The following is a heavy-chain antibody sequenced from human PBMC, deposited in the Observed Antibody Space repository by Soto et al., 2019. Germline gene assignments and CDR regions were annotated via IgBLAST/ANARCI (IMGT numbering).Heavy chain of an antibody. CDR3: SSEVPKLDYYHDGIYV. J-gene: IGHJ6*02. Sequence: PGVSMRPSCAASGFTFSSYAMHWVRQAPGKGLEWVAVISYDGSNKYYADSVKGRFTISRDNSKNTLYLQMNSLRAEDTAVYYCSSEVPKLDYYHDGIYVCGHG. V-gene: IGHV3-30-3*01. CDR1: GFTFSSYA. D-gene: IGHD2-2*01. CDR2: ISYDGSNK.